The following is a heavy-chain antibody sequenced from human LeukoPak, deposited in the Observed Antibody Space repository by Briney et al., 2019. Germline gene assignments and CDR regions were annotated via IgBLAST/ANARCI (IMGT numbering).Heavy chain of an antibody. CDR1: GGSISSGDYY. J-gene: IGHJ4*02. D-gene: IGHD3-10*01. V-gene: IGHV4-30-4*08. Sequence: SQTLSLTCTVSGGSISSGDYYWSWIRQPPGKGLEWIGEINHSGSTNYNPSLKSRVTISVDTSKNQFSLKLSSVTAADTAVYYCARRLGVRGAIRPFAYWGQGTLVTVSS. CDR3: ARRLGVRGAIRPFAY. CDR2: INHSGST.